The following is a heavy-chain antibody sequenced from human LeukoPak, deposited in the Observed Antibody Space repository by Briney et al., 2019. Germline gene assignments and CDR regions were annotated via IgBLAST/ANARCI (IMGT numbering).Heavy chain of an antibody. CDR2: IIPIFGTA. CDR3: AREEGGSSSSDF. D-gene: IGHD6-6*01. V-gene: IGHV1-69*05. J-gene: IGHJ4*02. CDR1: GYTFTSYD. Sequence: SVKVSCKASGYTFTSYDINWVRQATGQGLEWMGRIIPIFGTANYAQKFQGRVTITTDESTSTAYMELSSLRSEDTAVYYCAREEGGSSSSDFWGQGTLVTVSS.